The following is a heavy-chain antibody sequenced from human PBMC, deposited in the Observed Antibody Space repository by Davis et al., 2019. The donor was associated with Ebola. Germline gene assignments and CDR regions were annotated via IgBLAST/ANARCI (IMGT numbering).Heavy chain of an antibody. D-gene: IGHD3-10*01. Sequence: GESLKISCSASGFIFSNYAMTWVRQAPGKGLEWVAFIRYDGSNKYYADSVKGRFTISRDNSKNTLYLQMNSLRAEDTAVYYCAKDRVIRVYGMDVWGQGTTVTVSS. CDR3: AKDRVIRVYGMDV. V-gene: IGHV3-30*02. J-gene: IGHJ6*02. CDR1: GFIFSNYA. CDR2: IRYDGSNK.